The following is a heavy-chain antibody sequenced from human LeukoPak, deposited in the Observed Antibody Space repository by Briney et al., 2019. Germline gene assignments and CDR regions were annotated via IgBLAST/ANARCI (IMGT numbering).Heavy chain of an antibody. D-gene: IGHD3-16*02. CDR2: IYYRGST. CDR1: GGSISSYY. CDR3: ARRGMITFGGVIVQGAFYFVY. V-gene: IGHV4-59*08. Sequence: SETLSLTCTVSGGSISSYYWSWLRQPPGKGLEWLGYIYYRGSTNYNPSLKSRVTISVDTSKHQISRKLSAMTAADTAVYYCARRGMITFGGVIVQGAFYFVYWGQGALVTVS. J-gene: IGHJ4*02.